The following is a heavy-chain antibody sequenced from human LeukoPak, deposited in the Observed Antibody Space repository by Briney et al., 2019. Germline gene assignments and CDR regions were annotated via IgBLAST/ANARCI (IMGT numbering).Heavy chain of an antibody. CDR2: IIPSGST. Sequence: SETLSLTCAVYGGSFSAYYWSWIRQPPGKGLEWIGEIIPSGSTNYNPSLKSRVTISADTSKNQFSLKLSSVTAADTAVYYCARWDDSAWGFGNWGPGTLVTVSS. J-gene: IGHJ4*02. CDR3: ARWDDSAWGFGN. D-gene: IGHD6-19*01. V-gene: IGHV4-34*12. CDR1: GGSFSAYY.